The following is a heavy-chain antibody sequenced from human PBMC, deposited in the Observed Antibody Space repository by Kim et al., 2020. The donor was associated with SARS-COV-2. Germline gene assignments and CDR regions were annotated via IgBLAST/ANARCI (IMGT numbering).Heavy chain of an antibody. CDR1: GGSISSSSYY. V-gene: IGHV4-39*01. CDR3: ARHSPPAWIVVVITPSGAFDI. D-gene: IGHD3-22*01. CDR2: IYYSGST. Sequence: SETLSLTCTVSGGSISSSSYYWGWIRQPPGKGLEWIGSIYYSGSTYYNPSLKSRVTISVDTSKNQFSLKLSSVTAADTAVYYCARHSPPAWIVVVITPSGAFDIWGQGTMVTVSS. J-gene: IGHJ3*02.